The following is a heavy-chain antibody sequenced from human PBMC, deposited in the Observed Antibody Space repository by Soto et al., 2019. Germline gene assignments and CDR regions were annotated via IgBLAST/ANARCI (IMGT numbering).Heavy chain of an antibody. CDR1: GFTFSSYA. D-gene: IGHD5-12*01. Sequence: PGGSLRLSCVASGFTFSSYAMGWVRQAPGKGLEWVSAIRDTGANTYYADSVKGRFTVSRDNSKNTLYLQMNSLRAEDTAVYYCAKYGLSTIGLFYYWGQGTLVTVSS. V-gene: IGHV3-23*01. CDR2: IRDTGANT. CDR3: AKYGLSTIGLFYY. J-gene: IGHJ4*02.